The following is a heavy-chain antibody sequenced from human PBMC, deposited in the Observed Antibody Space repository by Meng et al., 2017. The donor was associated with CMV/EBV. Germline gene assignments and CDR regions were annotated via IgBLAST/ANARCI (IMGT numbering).Heavy chain of an antibody. CDR2: IYYIGST. J-gene: IGHJ6*02. CDR1: GGSIRSYY. Sequence: SETLSLTCTVSGGSIRSYYWSWIRQPPGKGLEWIGYIYYIGSTNYNPSLKSRVTISVNTSKYQYSLKLSSVTTADTAVYYCAGAYYDFWSGYFRNPNGMDVWGQGTTVTVSS. V-gene: IGHV4-59*01. D-gene: IGHD3-3*01. CDR3: AGAYYDFWSGYFRNPNGMDV.